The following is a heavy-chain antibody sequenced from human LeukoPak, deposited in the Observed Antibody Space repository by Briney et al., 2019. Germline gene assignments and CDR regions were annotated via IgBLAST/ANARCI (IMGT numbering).Heavy chain of an antibody. CDR3: AREFWGPDY. CDR2: IKEDGSDK. Sequence: GGSLRLSCAASGFRFTTYWMTWVRQAPGKGLEWVANIKEDGSDKHYVDSVKGRFTISRDNAKNSLYLQMNSLRAEDTAVHYCAREFWGPDYWGQGTLVTVSS. J-gene: IGHJ4*02. D-gene: IGHD7-27*01. CDR1: GFRFTTYW. V-gene: IGHV3-7*01.